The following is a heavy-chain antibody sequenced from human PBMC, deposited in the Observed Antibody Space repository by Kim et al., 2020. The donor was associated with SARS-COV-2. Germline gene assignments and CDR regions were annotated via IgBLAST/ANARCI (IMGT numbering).Heavy chain of an antibody. CDR1: GFTFSLYW. CDR2: IKPDGSVQ. V-gene: IGHV3-7*01. CDR3: ARGRDFLVLPDHYYHMDV. Sequence: GGSLRLSCAASGFTFSLYWVTWVRQAPGKGLEWVANIKPDGSVQFYVDSVKGRFTLSRDNAKNSVYLQMNSLRAEDTAVYYCARGRDFLVLPDHYYHMDVRGKGTTVTVSS. J-gene: IGHJ6*03. D-gene: IGHD2-2*01.